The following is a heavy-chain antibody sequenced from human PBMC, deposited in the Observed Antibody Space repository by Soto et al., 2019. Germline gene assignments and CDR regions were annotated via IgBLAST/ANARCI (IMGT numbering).Heavy chain of an antibody. CDR2: VSAGGDMT. D-gene: IGHD3-10*01. CDR1: GFTFSSYA. V-gene: IGHV3-23*01. J-gene: IGHJ6*02. Sequence: PGGSLRLSCAASGFTFSSYAMSWVRQAPGKGLGWVSSVSAGGDMTYYSDSVKGRFTISRDNSNNALFLQMNSLRIEDTALYYCARGDRGGSGSPASYYYSGLDVWGQGATVTVSS. CDR3: ARGDRGGSGSPASYYYSGLDV.